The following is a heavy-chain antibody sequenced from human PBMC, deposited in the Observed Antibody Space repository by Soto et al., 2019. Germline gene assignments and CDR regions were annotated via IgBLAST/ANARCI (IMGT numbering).Heavy chain of an antibody. CDR3: ARGDREDILVVVGARPGEYGIDI. CDR1: GFTFRNYA. Sequence: QVQLVESGGGVVQPGGSLRLSCAASGFTFRNYAMHWVRQAPGKGLECLAVIAYDGSNAFYRDSVKGRFTISRDNTKNPLYLHMNSLGAGDTGVYYCARGDREDILVVVGARPGEYGIDIWGQGTTVTVSS. J-gene: IGHJ6*02. V-gene: IGHV3-30-3*01. D-gene: IGHD2-15*01. CDR2: IAYDGSNA.